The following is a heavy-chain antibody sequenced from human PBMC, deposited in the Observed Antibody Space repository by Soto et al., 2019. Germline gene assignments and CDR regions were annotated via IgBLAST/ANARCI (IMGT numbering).Heavy chain of an antibody. CDR1: GXTLSSYE. D-gene: IGHD3-10*01. CDR3: ASLGSGSYGLLDY. V-gene: IGHV3-48*03. CDR2: ISSSGSTI. J-gene: IGHJ4*02. Sequence: GSLRLSCAASGXTLSSYEMNWVRQAPGKGLELVSYISSSGSTIYCADSVKGRFTISRDNAKNSLYLQMNRLRAEDTAVYYCASLGSGSYGLLDYWGQGTLGTVSS.